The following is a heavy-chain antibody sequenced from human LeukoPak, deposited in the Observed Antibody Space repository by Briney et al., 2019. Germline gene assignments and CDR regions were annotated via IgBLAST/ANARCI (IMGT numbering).Heavy chain of an antibody. CDR1: GGSISSYY. J-gene: IGHJ4*02. V-gene: IGHV4-59*12. D-gene: IGHD1-26*01. CDR3: AREGNSGSYENYFDS. CDR2: IYYSGST. Sequence: SETLSLTCTVSGGSISSYYWSWIRQPPGKGLEWIGYIYYSGSTNYNPSLKSRVTISVDTSKNQFSLKMSSVTAADTAVYYCAREGNSGSYENYFDSWGQGMLVTVSS.